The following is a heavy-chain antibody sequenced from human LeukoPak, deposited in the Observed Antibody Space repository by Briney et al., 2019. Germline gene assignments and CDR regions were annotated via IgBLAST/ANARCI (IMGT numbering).Heavy chain of an antibody. CDR1: GFTFGDYA. CDR3: TRDTYYDYVWGSYRRFDY. CDR2: IRSKAYGGTT. Sequence: GGSLRLSCTASGFTFGDYAMSWVRQAPGKGLEWVGFIRSKAYGGTTEYAASVKGRFTISRDDSKSIAYLQMNSLKTEDTAVYYCTRDTYYDYVWGSYRRFDYWGQGTLVTVSS. J-gene: IGHJ4*02. V-gene: IGHV3-49*04. D-gene: IGHD3-16*02.